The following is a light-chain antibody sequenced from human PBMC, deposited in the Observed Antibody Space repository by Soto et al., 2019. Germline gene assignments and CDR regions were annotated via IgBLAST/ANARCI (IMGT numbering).Light chain of an antibody. J-gene: IGKJ3*01. CDR3: QQYNNWPPFT. Sequence: EIVMTQSPATLSVSPGERASLSCRASQSVGSKLAWYQHKPGQAPRLLIYDASTRATGFPARFSGSGSGTEVTLTISSLPPEYFAVYYFQQYNNWPPFTFGPGTKVYIK. V-gene: IGKV3-15*01. CDR1: QSVGSK. CDR2: DAS.